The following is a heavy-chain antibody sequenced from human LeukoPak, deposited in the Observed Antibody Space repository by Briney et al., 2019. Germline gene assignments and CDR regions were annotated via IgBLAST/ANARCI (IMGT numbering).Heavy chain of an antibody. CDR3: AKVGEEPRSGGVDY. CDR2: IWYDGSNK. J-gene: IGHJ4*02. CDR1: GFTFSSYS. D-gene: IGHD3-10*01. V-gene: IGHV3-33*06. Sequence: PGGSLRLSCAASGFTFSSYSMHWVRQAPGKGLELVAVIWYDGSNKYYADSVKGRFTISRDNSKNTLYLQMNSLRAEDTAVYYCAKVGEEPRSGGVDYWGQGTLVTVSS.